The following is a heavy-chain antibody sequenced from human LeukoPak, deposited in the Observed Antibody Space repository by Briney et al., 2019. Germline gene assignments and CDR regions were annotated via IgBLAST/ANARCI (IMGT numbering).Heavy chain of an antibody. Sequence: GGSLRLSCAASGFTFSSYAMSWVRQAPGKGLEWVSAISGSGGSTYYADSVKGRFTISRDNSKNTLYLQMNSLRAEDTAVYYCAKGVYDSGYEPRDDAFDIWGQGTMVTVSS. V-gene: IGHV3-23*01. D-gene: IGHD5-12*01. CDR3: AKGVYDSGYEPRDDAFDI. CDR1: GFTFSSYA. J-gene: IGHJ3*02. CDR2: ISGSGGST.